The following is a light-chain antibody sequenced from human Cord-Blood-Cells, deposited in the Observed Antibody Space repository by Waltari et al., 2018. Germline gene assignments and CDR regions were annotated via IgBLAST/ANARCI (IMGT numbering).Light chain of an antibody. CDR1: SLRSYY. Sequence: SSELTPDSAVSVALGQTVRITCPGDSLRSYYARWYQQKPGQAPVLVIHGKNNRPPGIPDRFSGSSSGNTASLTITGAQAEDEADYYCNSRDSSGNHLGVFGGGTKLTVL. CDR3: NSRDSSGNHLGV. CDR2: GKN. J-gene: IGLJ2*01. V-gene: IGLV3-19*01.